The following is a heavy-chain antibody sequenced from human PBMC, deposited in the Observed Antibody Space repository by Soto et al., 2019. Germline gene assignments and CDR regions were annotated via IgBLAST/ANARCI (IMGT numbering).Heavy chain of an antibody. D-gene: IGHD4-17*01. CDR3: AKDPSPQPTAVVTPGWFAP. CDR2: VDYTGGT. Sequence: TLSLTCAVSGDSISSGGYYWGWIRQHPGKDLGWIVYVDYTGGTYYNPSLKSRVTISVDTSKNQFSLKLWSVTAADTAVYYCAKDPSPQPTAVVTPGWFAPWGQGILVTVSS. J-gene: IGHJ5*02. V-gene: IGHV4-31*11. CDR1: GDSISSGGYY.